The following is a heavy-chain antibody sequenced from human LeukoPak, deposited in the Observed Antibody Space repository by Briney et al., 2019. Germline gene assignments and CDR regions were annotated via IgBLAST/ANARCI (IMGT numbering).Heavy chain of an antibody. J-gene: IGHJ3*02. Sequence: ASVKVSCEASGYSFINYDINWVRQATGQGLEWMGIINPSGGSTSYAQKFQGRVTMTRDMSTSTVYMELSSLRSEDTAVYYCARARSGFPTDAFDIWGQGTMVTVSS. CDR2: INPSGGST. CDR3: ARARSGFPTDAFDI. V-gene: IGHV1-46*01. D-gene: IGHD6-19*01. CDR1: GYSFINYD.